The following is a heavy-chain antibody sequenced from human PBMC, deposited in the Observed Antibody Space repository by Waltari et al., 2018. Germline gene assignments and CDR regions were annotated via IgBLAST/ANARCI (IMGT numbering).Heavy chain of an antibody. CDR2: ISAYNGDT. CDR1: GFTFSKHG. Sequence: QVQLVQSAGEVKKPGASVKVSCKDSGFTFSKHGISWVRQAPGQGLEWLGWISAYNGDTTYAQSLQGRITMTTDTSTSTAYMELRNLRSDDTAVYFCAREEPPYDIMRRDTWFDPWGQGTLITVSS. V-gene: IGHV1-18*04. CDR3: AREEPPYDIMRRDTWFDP. J-gene: IGHJ5*02. D-gene: IGHD3-9*01.